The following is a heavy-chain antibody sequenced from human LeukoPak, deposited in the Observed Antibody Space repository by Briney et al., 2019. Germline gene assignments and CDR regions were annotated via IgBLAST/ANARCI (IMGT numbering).Heavy chain of an antibody. CDR2: ISWNNGSI. J-gene: IGHJ6*03. CDR3: AREVAAAPDYYYYYMDV. Sequence: GGSLRLSCAASGFTFDDYAMHWVRQAPGKGLEWVSGISWNNGSIGYADSVKGRFTISRDNAKNFLYLQMNSLRAEDTALYYCAREVAAAPDYYYYYMDVWGKGTTVTVSS. V-gene: IGHV3-9*01. D-gene: IGHD6-13*01. CDR1: GFTFDDYA.